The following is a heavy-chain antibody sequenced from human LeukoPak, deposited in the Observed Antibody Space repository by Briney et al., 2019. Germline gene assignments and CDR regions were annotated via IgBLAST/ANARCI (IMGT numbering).Heavy chain of an antibody. CDR3: ANQEYYYGSGSYYNPLPFDY. CDR1: GFTFSAYS. D-gene: IGHD3-10*01. V-gene: IGHV3-48*02. CDR2: ISSATTTI. J-gene: IGHJ4*02. Sequence: GGSLRLSCAASGFTFSAYSMNWVRQEPGKGLEWISYISSATTTIHYADSVKGRFTISRDNAKNTLYLQMNSLRDEDTAVYYCANQEYYYGSGSYYNPLPFDYWGQGTQVTVSS.